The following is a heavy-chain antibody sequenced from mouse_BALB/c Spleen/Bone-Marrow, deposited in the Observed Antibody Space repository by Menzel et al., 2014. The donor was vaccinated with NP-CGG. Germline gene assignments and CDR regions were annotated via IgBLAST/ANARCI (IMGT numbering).Heavy chain of an antibody. J-gene: IGHJ4*01. D-gene: IGHD2-4*01. CDR2: IYPGNVNT. CDR3: ARGGMITENYAMDY. V-gene: IGHV1S56*01. Sequence: QVQLQQSGPELVKPGASVRISCKASGYIFTSYYIHWVKQRPGQGLEWIGWIYPGNVNTKYNEKFKGKATLTADKSSSTAYMQLSSLTSEDSAVYFCARGGMITENYAMDYWGQGTSVTVSS. CDR1: GYIFTSYY.